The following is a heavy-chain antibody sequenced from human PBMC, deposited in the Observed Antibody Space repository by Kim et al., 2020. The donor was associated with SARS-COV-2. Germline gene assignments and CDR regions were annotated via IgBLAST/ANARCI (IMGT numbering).Heavy chain of an antibody. D-gene: IGHD6-19*01. CDR2: ISWNSGNI. CDR3: VKEVGGWSLYGMDV. CDR1: GFTFDDYA. Sequence: GGSLRLSCAASGFTFDDYAMHWVRQAPGKGLEWVSGISWNSGNIIYANSVEGRFTISRDNAKNSLYLQMNSLRTEDTALYYCVKEVGGWSLYGMDVWGQGTTVTVSS. J-gene: IGHJ6*02. V-gene: IGHV3-9*01.